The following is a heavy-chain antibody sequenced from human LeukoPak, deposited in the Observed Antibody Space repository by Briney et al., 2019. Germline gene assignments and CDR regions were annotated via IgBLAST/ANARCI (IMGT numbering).Heavy chain of an antibody. CDR1: GFSFSSNW. D-gene: IGHD1-1*01. Sequence: GGSLRLSCAAPGFSFSSNWMGWVRQAPGKGLEWVAYIKRDGSQKYYLDSVKGRFTISRDNAKNSLYLQMNSLRVEDTAVYYCARLGLEVGGPNWFDPWGQGTLVTVYS. J-gene: IGHJ5*02. V-gene: IGHV3-7*01. CDR3: ARLGLEVGGPNWFDP. CDR2: IKRDGSQK.